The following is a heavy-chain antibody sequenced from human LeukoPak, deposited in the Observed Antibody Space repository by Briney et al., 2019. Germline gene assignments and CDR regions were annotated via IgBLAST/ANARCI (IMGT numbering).Heavy chain of an antibody. Sequence: GGSLRLSCAASGFTFSSYSMNWVRQAPGKGLEWVSYISNSGTTIDYADSVKGRFTISRDNAKNSLYLQMNSLRAEDTAVYYCARTTFYHDSGSPRPTYYFDYWGQGTLVTVSS. J-gene: IGHJ4*02. CDR2: ISNSGTTI. CDR1: GFTFSSYS. CDR3: ARTTFYHDSGSPRPTYYFDY. D-gene: IGHD3-10*01. V-gene: IGHV3-48*04.